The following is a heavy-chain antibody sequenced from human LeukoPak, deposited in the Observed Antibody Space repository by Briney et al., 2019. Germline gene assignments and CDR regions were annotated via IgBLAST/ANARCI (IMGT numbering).Heavy chain of an antibody. CDR2: ISSSSSTI. CDR1: GFTFSSYS. CDR3: ARVQAQRSTLFGVVPLVYYGMDV. J-gene: IGHJ6*02. Sequence: PGGSLRLSCAASGFTFSSYSMNWVRQAPGKGLEGVSYISSSSSTIYYADSVKCRFTISRDNAQNSLYLHMNSLRAADPAVYYCARVQAQRSTLFGVVPLVYYGMDVWGQGTTVTVPS. V-gene: IGHV3-48*01. D-gene: IGHD3-3*01.